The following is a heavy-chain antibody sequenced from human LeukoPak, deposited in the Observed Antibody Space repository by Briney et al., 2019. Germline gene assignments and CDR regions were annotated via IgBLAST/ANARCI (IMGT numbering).Heavy chain of an antibody. D-gene: IGHD6-19*01. CDR3: ARSFGEWLVPCDY. CDR2: ISSSSIYI. Sequence: GGSLRLSCAASGFTFSSHSMNWVRQAPGPGLEWVSFISSSSIYIYSADSVKGGFTISRDNAKNSLYLQMNSLRAEDTAVYYCARSFGEWLVPCDYWGQGTLVTVSS. CDR1: GFTFSSHS. V-gene: IGHV3-21*01. J-gene: IGHJ4*02.